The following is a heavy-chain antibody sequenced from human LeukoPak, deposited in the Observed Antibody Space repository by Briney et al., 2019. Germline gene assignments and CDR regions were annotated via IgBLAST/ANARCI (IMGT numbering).Heavy chain of an antibody. V-gene: IGHV1-2*02. CDR2: INPNSGGT. CDR3: ARGRWGSVTNGY. J-gene: IGHJ4*02. Sequence: ASVKVSCKASGYTFTGYYMHWVRQAPGQGLEWMGWINPNSGGTNYAQKFQGRVTVTRDTSISTAYMELSRLRSDDTAVYYCARGRWGSVTNGYWGQGTLVTVSS. CDR1: GYTFTGYY. D-gene: IGHD4-17*01.